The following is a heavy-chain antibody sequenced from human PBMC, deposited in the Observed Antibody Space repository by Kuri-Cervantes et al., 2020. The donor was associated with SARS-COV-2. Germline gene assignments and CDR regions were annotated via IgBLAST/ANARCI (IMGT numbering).Heavy chain of an antibody. CDR3: ARSPRVQGVIIQGYAFDI. V-gene: IGHV3-30*03. CDR1: GFTFSSYG. CDR2: ISYDGSNK. D-gene: IGHD3-10*01. J-gene: IGHJ3*02. Sequence: GESLKISCAASGFTFSSYGMHWVRQAPGKGLEWVAVISYDGSNKYYADSVKGRFTISRDNSKNTLYLQMNSLRAEDTAVYYCARSPRVQGVIIQGYAFDIWGQGTMVTVSS.